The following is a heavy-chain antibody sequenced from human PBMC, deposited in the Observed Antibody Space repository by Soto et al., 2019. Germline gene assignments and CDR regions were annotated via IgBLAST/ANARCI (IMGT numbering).Heavy chain of an antibody. CDR1: GGTFSSYA. Sequence: QVQLVQSGAEVKKPGSSVKVSCKASGGTFSSYAISWVRQAPGQGLEWMGGIIPIFGTANYAQKFQGRGTITADESTSTAYMELSSLRSEDTAVYYCARVGVGVVVANFDPWGQGTLVTVSS. CDR2: IIPIFGTA. D-gene: IGHD2-15*01. J-gene: IGHJ5*02. V-gene: IGHV1-69*01. CDR3: ARVGVGVVVANFDP.